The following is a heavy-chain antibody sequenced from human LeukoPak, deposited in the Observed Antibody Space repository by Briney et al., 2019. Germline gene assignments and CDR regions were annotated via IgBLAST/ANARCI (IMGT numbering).Heavy chain of an antibody. V-gene: IGHV3-30*02. J-gene: IGHJ4*02. D-gene: IGHD6-19*01. CDR3: AKDWGGGIAVAGPNLLLGY. Sequence: GGSLRLSCAASGFTFSSYGMHWVRQAPGKGLQWVAFIRYDGSNKYYADSVKGRFTISRDNSKNTLYLQMNSLRAEDTAVYYCAKDWGGGIAVAGPNLLLGYWGQGTLVTVSS. CDR2: IRYDGSNK. CDR1: GFTFSSYG.